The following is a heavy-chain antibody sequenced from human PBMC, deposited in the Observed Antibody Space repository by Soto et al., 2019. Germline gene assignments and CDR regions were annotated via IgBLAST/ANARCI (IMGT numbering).Heavy chain of an antibody. Sequence: QVQLVQSGAEVKKPGASVKVSCKASGYTFTSYDINWVRQATGQGLEWMGWMNPNSGNTGYAQKFQGRVTMTRNTYIRTAYLAVCSFRSEDTAVYYCARGPRVYSSSSNDYWGQVTLVTVSS. CDR1: GYTFTSYD. D-gene: IGHD6-6*01. CDR2: MNPNSGNT. V-gene: IGHV1-8*01. J-gene: IGHJ4*02. CDR3: ARGPRVYSSSSNDY.